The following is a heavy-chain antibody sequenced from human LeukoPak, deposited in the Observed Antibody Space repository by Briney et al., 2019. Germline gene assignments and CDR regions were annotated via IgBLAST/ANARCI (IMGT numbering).Heavy chain of an antibody. V-gene: IGHV4-61*01. Sequence: SETLSLTCTVSGGSLSSSSYYWGWIRQPPGKGLEWIGYIYYSGSTNYNPSLKSRVTISVDTSKNQFSLKLSSVTAADTAVYYCARVSEGAFDIWGQGTMVTVSS. CDR1: GGSLSSSSYY. D-gene: IGHD6-25*01. J-gene: IGHJ3*02. CDR2: IYYSGST. CDR3: ARVSEGAFDI.